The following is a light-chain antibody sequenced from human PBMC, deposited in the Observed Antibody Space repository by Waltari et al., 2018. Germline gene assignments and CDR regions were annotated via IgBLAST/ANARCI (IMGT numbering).Light chain of an antibody. J-gene: IGKJ2*01. CDR2: QAS. CDR3: LQYHSYSK. CDR1: ETVLTW. V-gene: IGKV1-5*03. Sequence: DIQMTQSPSTLSASVGDSVTITCRASETVLTWLAWYQQKPGKAPKLLIYQASSLESGVPSRFRGSAAGTEFTLTISSLQPDDSATYYCLQYHSYSKFGQGTKLEIK.